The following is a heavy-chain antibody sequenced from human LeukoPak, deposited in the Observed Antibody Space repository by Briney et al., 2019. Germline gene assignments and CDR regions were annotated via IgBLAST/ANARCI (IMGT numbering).Heavy chain of an antibody. CDR3: ARGGIQVSGIDEFDY. J-gene: IGHJ4*02. CDR2: IGIRGDT. V-gene: IGHV3-13*01. D-gene: IGHD6-19*01. Sequence: PGGSRRLSCAASGFTIIDYDMHWVRQVIGKGLEWVSAIGIRGDTHYSGSVKGRFTISRENAESSLYLQMNSLRAEDTAVYYCARGGIQVSGIDEFDYWGQGTLVTVSS. CDR1: GFTIIDYD.